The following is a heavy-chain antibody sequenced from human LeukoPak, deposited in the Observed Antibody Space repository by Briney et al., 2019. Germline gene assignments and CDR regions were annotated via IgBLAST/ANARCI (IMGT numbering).Heavy chain of an antibody. Sequence: SETLSLTCTVSGYSISNAYYWGWIRQPPGKGLEWIGSLYHSGSTYYNPSLKSRVTTSVDTSKNRFSLKLTSVTAADTAVYYCARAEYYDSSGYYQCAFDIWGQGTMVTVSS. D-gene: IGHD3-22*01. J-gene: IGHJ3*02. CDR2: LYHSGST. V-gene: IGHV4-38-2*02. CDR1: GYSISNAYY. CDR3: ARAEYYDSSGYYQCAFDI.